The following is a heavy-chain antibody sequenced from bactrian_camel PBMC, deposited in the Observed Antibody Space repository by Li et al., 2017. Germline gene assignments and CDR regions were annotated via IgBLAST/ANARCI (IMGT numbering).Heavy chain of an antibody. V-gene: IGHV3S55*01. Sequence: HVQLVESGGGSVQAGGSLRLSCTVSGFSLSASTMGWYRQGTGNECELVSTVDSVGRTYYADTLKGRFTISRDNAKNTLYLQLNSLEIEDTAMYYCVDREYNRGDWGQGTQVTVS. CDR2: VDSVGRT. J-gene: IGHJ4*01. CDR3: VDREYNRGD. CDR1: GFSLSAST.